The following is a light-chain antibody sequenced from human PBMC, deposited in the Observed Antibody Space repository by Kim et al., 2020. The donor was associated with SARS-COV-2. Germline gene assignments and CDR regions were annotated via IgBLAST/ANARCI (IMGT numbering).Light chain of an antibody. CDR1: GANIGSNY. CDR3: AAWDDSLSGVV. J-gene: IGLJ2*01. Sequence: GQRVTISFSGSGANIGSNYVYWYQQLPGTAPKLLIYRNNQRPSGVPDRFSGSKSGTSASLAISGLRSEDEADYYCAAWDDSLSGVVFGGGTQLTVL. V-gene: IGLV1-47*01. CDR2: RNN.